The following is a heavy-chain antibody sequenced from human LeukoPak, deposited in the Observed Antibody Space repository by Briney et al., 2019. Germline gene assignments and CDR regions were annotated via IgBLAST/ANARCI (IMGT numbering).Heavy chain of an antibody. J-gene: IGHJ6*02. CDR3: ARIGRSGFALDV. CDR1: GFTFSNAW. D-gene: IGHD3-10*01. Sequence: PGGSLRLSCAASGFTFSNAWMSWVRQAPGKGPQWVSYISSRTSTYTAYADSVKGRFTISRDNAKNSLFLQMNTLRADDTAVYYCARIGRSGFALDVWGQGTTVTVSS. V-gene: IGHV3-11*03. CDR2: ISSRTSTYT.